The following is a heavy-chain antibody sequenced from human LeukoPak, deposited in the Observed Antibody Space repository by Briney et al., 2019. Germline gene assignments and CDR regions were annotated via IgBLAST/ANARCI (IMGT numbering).Heavy chain of an antibody. J-gene: IGHJ6*02. CDR3: ARVGGTNYYYYGMDV. V-gene: IGHV4-61*01. D-gene: IGHD1-1*01. Sequence: SSETLSLTCTVSGGSVSRDNYSWSWIRQPPGKGLEWIGYIYDSGSTNYNPSLKSRVTISVDTSKNQFSLKLSSVTAADTAVYYCARVGGTNYYYYGMDVWGQGTTVTVSS. CDR2: IYDSGST. CDR1: GGSVSRDNYS.